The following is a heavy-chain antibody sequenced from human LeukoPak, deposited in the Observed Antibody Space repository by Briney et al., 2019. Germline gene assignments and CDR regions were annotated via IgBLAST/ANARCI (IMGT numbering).Heavy chain of an antibody. CDR1: YTFXXYY. CDR2: ISPRGGST. V-gene: IGHV1-46*01. Sequence: YTFXXYYMHWVRQAPGXXLXWMAIISPRGGSTSYAQNFQGRVTMTRDMSTSTVYMELSSLRSEDTAVYYCXXXXESXXXVYYWGQXTXVTVSS. CDR3: XXXXESXXXVYY. J-gene: IGHJ4*02.